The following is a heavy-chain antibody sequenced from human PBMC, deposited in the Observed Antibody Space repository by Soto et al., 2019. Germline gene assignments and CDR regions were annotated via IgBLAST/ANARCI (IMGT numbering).Heavy chain of an antibody. CDR3: ARPRSGWARDYFDY. Sequence: PSETLSVTCTVSGGSISSSSYYWGWNSQPPGKGLEWIGSIYYSGSTYYNPSLKSRVTISVDTSKNQFSLKLSSVTAADTAVYYCARPRSGWARDYFDYWGQGTLVTVSS. V-gene: IGHV4-39*01. J-gene: IGHJ4*02. D-gene: IGHD6-19*01. CDR2: IYYSGST. CDR1: GGSISSSSYY.